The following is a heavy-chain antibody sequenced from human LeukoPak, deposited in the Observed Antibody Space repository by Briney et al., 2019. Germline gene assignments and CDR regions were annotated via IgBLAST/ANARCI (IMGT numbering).Heavy chain of an antibody. V-gene: IGHV1-2*02. CDR1: GYTFTGYY. J-gene: IGHJ5*02. CDR2: INPNSGGT. Sequence: AASVKVSCKASGYTFTGYYMHWVRQAPGQGLEWMGWINPNSGGTNYAQKFQGRVTMTRDTSISTACMELSRLRSDGTAVYYCARDQYCSSTSCPRGGFDPWGQGTLVTVSS. CDR3: ARDQYCSSTSCPRGGFDP. D-gene: IGHD2-2*01.